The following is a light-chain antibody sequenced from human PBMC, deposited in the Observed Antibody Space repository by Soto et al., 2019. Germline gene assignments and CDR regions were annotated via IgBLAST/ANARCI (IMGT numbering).Light chain of an antibody. J-gene: IGKJ4*01. CDR1: QSISSW. CDR2: KAS. Sequence: DIQMTQSPSTLSASAGDTVTITCRASQSISSWMAWYQQKPGKAPKLLIYKASSLESGVPSRFSGSGSGTEFTLTISSLQPDDSATYYCQQCNSYPLTFGGGTKVEIK. V-gene: IGKV1-5*03. CDR3: QQCNSYPLT.